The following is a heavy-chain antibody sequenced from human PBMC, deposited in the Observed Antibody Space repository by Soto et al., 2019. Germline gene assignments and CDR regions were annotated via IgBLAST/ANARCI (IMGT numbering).Heavy chain of an antibody. V-gene: IGHV1-69*13. J-gene: IGHJ4*02. CDR2: IIPIFGTA. CDR1: GGTFSSYA. CDR3: ARDFCFYYCFDY. Sequence: SVKITCKASGGTFSSYAISWVRKAPGQGLEWMGGIIPIFGTANYAQKFQGRVTITADESTSTAHMELSSLRSEDTAVYYCARDFCFYYCFDYWGQGTLVTVSS. D-gene: IGHD3-3*01.